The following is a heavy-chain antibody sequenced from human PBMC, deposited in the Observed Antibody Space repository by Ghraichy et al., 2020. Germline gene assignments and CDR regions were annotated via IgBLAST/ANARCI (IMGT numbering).Heavy chain of an antibody. CDR2: VYNSGKT. D-gene: IGHD3-10*01. J-gene: IGHJ4*02. CDR1: GGSVNNGGYY. Sequence: ETLSLTCTVSGGSVNNGGYYWTWIRQPPGKGLDWIGYVYNSGKTNYSPSLKSRVTISVESSTNQFSLKLKSVTAADTAVYYCARGGDYYGAGSRTFDYWGRGILVTVSS. CDR3: ARGGDYYGAGSRTFDY. V-gene: IGHV4-61*08.